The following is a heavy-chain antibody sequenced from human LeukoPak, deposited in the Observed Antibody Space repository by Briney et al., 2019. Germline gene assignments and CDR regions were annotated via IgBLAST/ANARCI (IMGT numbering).Heavy chain of an antibody. J-gene: IGHJ3*02. V-gene: IGHV3-23*01. D-gene: IGHD1-26*01. CDR1: GFTFSSKG. CDR3: AKYEGSGSYSLAFDI. CDR2: ISGSGGST. Sequence: GGSLRLSCAASGFTFSSKGMSWVRQAPGKGLEWVSAISGSGGSTYYADSVKGRFTISRDNSKNTLYLQMNSLRAEDTAVYYCAKYEGSGSYSLAFDIWGQGTMVTVSS.